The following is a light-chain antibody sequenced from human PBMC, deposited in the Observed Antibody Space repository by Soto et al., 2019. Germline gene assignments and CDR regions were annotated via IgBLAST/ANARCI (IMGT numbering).Light chain of an antibody. CDR1: QSINTY. V-gene: IGKV1-39*01. J-gene: IGKJ4*01. CDR3: QQSYLTPLT. Sequence: DIEMTQSPSSLSTSVGDRVTITCRASQSINTYLNWYQQRPGQAPKLLIYASSSLQSGVPSRFSGSGSGTDFTLTISSLQPEDFATYYCQQSYLTPLTFGGGTKVEVK. CDR2: ASS.